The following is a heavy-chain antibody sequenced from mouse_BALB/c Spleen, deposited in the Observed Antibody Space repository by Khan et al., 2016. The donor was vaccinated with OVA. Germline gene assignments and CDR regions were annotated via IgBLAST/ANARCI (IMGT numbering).Heavy chain of an antibody. V-gene: IGHV2-2*03. D-gene: IGHD2-4*01. J-gene: IGHJ3*01. CDR2: IWSGGST. CDR3: AINYDYDEGLAY. CDR1: GFSLNYYG. Sequence: QVQLKQSGPGLVQPSQSLSITCTVSGFSLNYYGVHWVRQSPGKGLEWLGVIWSGGSTDYNAPFISRLSIRKDNSKSQVFFKMNSLQSNDTAIYYCAINYDYDEGLAYWGQGTLVTVAA.